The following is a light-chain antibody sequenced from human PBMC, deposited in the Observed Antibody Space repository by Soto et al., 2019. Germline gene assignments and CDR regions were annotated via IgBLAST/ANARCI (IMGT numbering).Light chain of an antibody. CDR1: SSNIGAGYD. CDR3: QSYDSSLSGPI. V-gene: IGLV1-40*01. J-gene: IGLJ2*01. Sequence: QPVLTQPPSVSGAPGQRGTLSCTGSSSNIGAGYDVHWYQQLPGTAPKLLIYGNSNRPSGVPDRFSGSKSGTSASLAITVLQAKDEADYYCQSYDSSLSGPIFGGGTKLTFL. CDR2: GNS.